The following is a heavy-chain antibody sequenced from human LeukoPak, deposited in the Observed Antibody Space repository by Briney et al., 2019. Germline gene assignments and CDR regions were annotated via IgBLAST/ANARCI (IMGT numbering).Heavy chain of an antibody. J-gene: IGHJ4*02. Sequence: AGGSLRLSCAASGFTFSSYAMSWVRQAPGKRLEWVSAISGSGGSTYYAESVKGRFTISRDNSKNSLYLQMNSLRAEDTAVYYCGRLKRSGYIIDLWGQGTLVTVSS. CDR3: GRLKRSGYIIDL. V-gene: IGHV3-23*01. D-gene: IGHD3-16*02. CDR1: GFTFSSYA. CDR2: ISGSGGST.